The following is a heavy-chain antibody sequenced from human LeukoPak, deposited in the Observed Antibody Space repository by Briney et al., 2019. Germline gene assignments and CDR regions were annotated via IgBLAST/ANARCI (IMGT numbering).Heavy chain of an antibody. CDR3: ARESRTSRRKFDP. Sequence: PSQTLSLTCTVSGGSISSGDYYWSWIRQPPGKGLEWIGYIYYSGSTYYNPSLKSRVTISVDTSKNQFSLKLSSVTAADTAVYYCARESRTSRRKFDPWGQGTLVTVSS. V-gene: IGHV4-30-4*08. CDR2: IYYSGST. J-gene: IGHJ5*02. CDR1: GGSISSGDYY. D-gene: IGHD2-2*01.